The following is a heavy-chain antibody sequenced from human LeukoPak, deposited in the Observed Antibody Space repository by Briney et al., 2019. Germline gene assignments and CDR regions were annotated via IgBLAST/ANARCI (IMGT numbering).Heavy chain of an antibody. CDR1: GGSISSGGYS. V-gene: IGHV4-30-2*01. Sequence: SQTLSLTCAVSGGSISSGGYSWSWIRQPPGKGLEWIGYIYRSGTTYYNPSLKSRVTISVDRSKNQFSLKLNSVTAADTAVYYCARVREYYYGSGSLYYFDYWGQGTLVTVSS. CDR2: IYRSGTT. D-gene: IGHD3-10*01. J-gene: IGHJ4*02. CDR3: ARVREYYYGSGSLYYFDY.